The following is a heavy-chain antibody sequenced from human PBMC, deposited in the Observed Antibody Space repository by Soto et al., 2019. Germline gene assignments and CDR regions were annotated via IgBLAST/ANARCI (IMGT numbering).Heavy chain of an antibody. CDR3: VRDGVFHAFWSGYYLNYPFSPYFDY. V-gene: IGHV3-33*01. D-gene: IGHD3-3*01. CDR1: GFTFSSYG. J-gene: IGHJ4*02. Sequence: QPGGSLRLSCAASGFTFSSYGMHWVRQAPGKGLEWVAVIWYDGSNKYYADSVKGRFTISRDNSKNTLYLQMNSLRAEDTAVYYCVRDGVFHAFWSGYYLNYPFSPYFDYWGQGTLVTVSS. CDR2: IWYDGSNK.